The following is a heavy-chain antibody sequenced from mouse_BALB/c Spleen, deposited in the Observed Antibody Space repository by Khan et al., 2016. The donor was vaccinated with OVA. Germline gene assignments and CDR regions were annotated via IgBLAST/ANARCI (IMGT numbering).Heavy chain of an antibody. V-gene: IGHV1-4*01. Sequence: QVQLKQSGAELARPGASVKMSCKASGYTFTSYTIHWVKQRPGQGLDWIGYINPNNGYTNYNEKFKDKATLTADKSSSTAYMQLSSLTSEDSAVYFCARRSYHDYGGDWFAYWGQGTLVTVSA. CDR1: GYTFTSYT. CDR3: ARRSYHDYGGDWFAY. J-gene: IGHJ3*01. D-gene: IGHD2-4*01. CDR2: INPNNGYT.